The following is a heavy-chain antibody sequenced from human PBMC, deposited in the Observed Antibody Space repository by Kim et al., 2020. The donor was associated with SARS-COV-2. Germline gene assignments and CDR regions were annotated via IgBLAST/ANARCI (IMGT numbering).Heavy chain of an antibody. CDR1: GYTFTSYG. CDR2: ISAYNGNT. D-gene: IGHD5-18*01. Sequence: ASVKVSCKASGYTFTSYGISWVRQAPGQGLEWMGWISAYNGNTNYAQKLQGRVTMTTDTSTSTAYMELRSLRSDDTAVYYCARDSRGYSYGALPIFDYWGQGTLVTVSS. J-gene: IGHJ4*02. V-gene: IGHV1-18*01. CDR3: ARDSRGYSYGALPIFDY.